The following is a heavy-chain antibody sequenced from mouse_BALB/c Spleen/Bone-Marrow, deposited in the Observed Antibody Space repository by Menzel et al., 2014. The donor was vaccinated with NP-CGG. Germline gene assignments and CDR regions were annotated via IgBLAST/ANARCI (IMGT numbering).Heavy chain of an antibody. CDR3: ARCDTKAMDY. CDR1: GYTFSSYW. J-gene: IGHJ4*01. V-gene: IGHV1-9*01. D-gene: IGHD1-1*01. Sequence: VQLVESGAELMKPGASVKISCKATGYTFSSYWIVWVKQWPGHGLEWIGEILPGRGSTNYNEKFKVKATFTSDTSSNTAYMRLSSLTSEDSAVYYCARCDTKAMDYWGQGTSVTVSS. CDR2: ILPGRGST.